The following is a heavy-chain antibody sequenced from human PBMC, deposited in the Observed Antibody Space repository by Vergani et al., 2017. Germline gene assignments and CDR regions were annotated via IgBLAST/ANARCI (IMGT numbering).Heavy chain of an antibody. CDR3: ARYGLRRPANPNWFDP. V-gene: IGHV1-8*01. D-gene: IGHD2-21*01. J-gene: IGHJ5*02. CDR2: MNPNSGNT. CDR1: GYTFTSYD. Sequence: QVQLVQSGAEVKKPGASVKVSCKASGYTFTSYDINWVRQATGQGLEWMGWMNPNSGNTGYAQKFQGRVTMTRNTSISTAYMELSSLRSEDTAVYYCARYGLRRPANPNWFDPWGQGTLVTVSS.